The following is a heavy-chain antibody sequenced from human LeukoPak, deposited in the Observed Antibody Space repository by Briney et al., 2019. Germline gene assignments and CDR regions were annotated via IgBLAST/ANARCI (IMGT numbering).Heavy chain of an antibody. Sequence: PSETLSLTCTVYGGSISSYYWSWIRQPPGKGLEWIGYIYYSGSTNYSPSLKSRVTISVDTSKNQFSLKLSSVTAADTAVYYCARVSNQYDILTGYYVGGGMDVWGQGTTVTVSS. CDR2: IYYSGST. CDR1: GGSISSYY. J-gene: IGHJ6*02. D-gene: IGHD3-9*01. CDR3: ARVSNQYDILTGYYVGGGMDV. V-gene: IGHV4-59*01.